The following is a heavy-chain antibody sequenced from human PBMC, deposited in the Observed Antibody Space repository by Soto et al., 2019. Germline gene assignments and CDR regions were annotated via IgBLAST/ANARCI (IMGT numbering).Heavy chain of an antibody. J-gene: IGHJ6*03. Sequence: GGSLSLSCAASGFTFSSYWMSWVRQAPGKGLEWVANIKQDGSEKYYVDSVKGRFTISRDNAKNSLYLQMNSLRAEDTAVYYCARDWIFGVVQTPRGAFGRYMDVWGKGTTVTVSS. CDR3: ARDWIFGVVQTPRGAFGRYMDV. CDR2: IKQDGSEK. CDR1: GFTFSSYW. V-gene: IGHV3-7*01. D-gene: IGHD3-3*01.